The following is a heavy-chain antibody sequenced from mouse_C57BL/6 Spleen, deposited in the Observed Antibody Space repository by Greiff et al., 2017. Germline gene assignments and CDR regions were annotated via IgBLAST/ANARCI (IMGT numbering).Heavy chain of an antibody. CDR2: IRSKSNNYAT. J-gene: IGHJ4*01. CDR1: GFSFNTYA. CDR3: VKNYDYDLYYAMDY. V-gene: IGHV10-1*01. D-gene: IGHD2-4*01. Sequence: EVQRVESGGGLVQPKGSLKLSCAASGFSFNTYAMNWVRQAPGKGLEWVARIRSKSNNYATYYADSVKDRFTISRDDSESMLYLQMNNLKTEDTAMYYCVKNYDYDLYYAMDYWGQGTSVTVSS.